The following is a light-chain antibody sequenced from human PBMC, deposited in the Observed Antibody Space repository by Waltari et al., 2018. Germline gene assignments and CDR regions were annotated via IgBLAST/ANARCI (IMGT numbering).Light chain of an antibody. V-gene: IGKV1-27*01. CDR1: QSFITS. CDR3: QQYYSEPYT. Sequence: DIQMTKSPSSLSATVGDSVTITCRTSQSFITSLAWYQQKPGNAPKFLISGASTLQSGVPSRFSGRKSGSDFTLTITSLQPEDVATYYCQQYYSEPYTFGQGTKLEIK. CDR2: GAS. J-gene: IGKJ2*01.